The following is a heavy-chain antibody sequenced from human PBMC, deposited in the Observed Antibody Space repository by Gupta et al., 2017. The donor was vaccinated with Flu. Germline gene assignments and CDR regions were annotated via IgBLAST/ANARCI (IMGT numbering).Heavy chain of an antibody. J-gene: IGHJ4*02. V-gene: IGHV3-48*02. CDR1: RIIFSDSH. CDR3: VRDHDWAFIN. Sequence: EVHLVESGGHLVQPGWSLRLSCAASRIIFSDSHMNWVRQAPGKGLEWVAYIGSGGNVDNADSVKGRFTISRDNAKNSLYLEMNSLRDEDTALYYGVRDHDWAFINWGQGTLVTVSS. CDR2: IGSGGNV. D-gene: IGHD3-9*01.